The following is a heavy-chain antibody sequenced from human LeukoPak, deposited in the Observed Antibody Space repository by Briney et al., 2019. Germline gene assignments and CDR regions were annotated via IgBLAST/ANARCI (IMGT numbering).Heavy chain of an antibody. J-gene: IGHJ3*02. V-gene: IGHV3-30*02. CDR2: IRYDGSNK. CDR3: AKELGGYNFGAFDI. D-gene: IGHD5-24*01. CDR1: GFTFSTYT. Sequence: GGSLRLFCAASGFTFSTYTLHWVRQAPGKGLEWVAFIRYDGSNKYYADSVKGRFTISRDNSKNTLYLQMNSPRAEDTAVYYCAKELGGYNFGAFDIWGQGTMVTVSS.